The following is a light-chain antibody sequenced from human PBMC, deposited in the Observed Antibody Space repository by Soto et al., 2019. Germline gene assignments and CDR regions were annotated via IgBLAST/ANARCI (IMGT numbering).Light chain of an antibody. J-gene: IGKJ1*01. V-gene: IGKV1-5*03. CDR1: QSISNW. CDR3: QQYSSYWT. CDR2: KAS. Sequence: DIQMTQSPSTLSASVGDRLTITCRASQSISNWLAWFQQKPGKAPKLLIYKASSLESGVPSRFSGSGSGTEFTLTISSLQPDDFATYYCQQYSSYWTFGQGTKVEIK.